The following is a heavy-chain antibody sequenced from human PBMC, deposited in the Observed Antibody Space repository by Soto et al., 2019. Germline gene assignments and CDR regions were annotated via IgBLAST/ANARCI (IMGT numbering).Heavy chain of an antibody. CDR2: IDPGDSST. V-gene: IGHV5-10-1*01. Sequence: GESLKISCQGSGYSFTTYWISWVRQMPGKGLEWMGKIDPGDSSTNYSPSFRGHVTISVDRSINTAHLQFSSLKAADTAVYYCARLEKWYYNYYGLDVWGQGTMVTVSS. CDR3: ARLEKWYYNYYGLDV. J-gene: IGHJ6*02. CDR1: GYSFTTYW. D-gene: IGHD1-26*01.